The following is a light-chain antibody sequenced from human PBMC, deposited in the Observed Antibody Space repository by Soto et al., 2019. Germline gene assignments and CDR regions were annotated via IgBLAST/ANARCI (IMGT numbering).Light chain of an antibody. J-gene: IGLJ2*01. CDR2: EVS. V-gene: IGLV2-8*01. CDR1: SSDVGGYNY. Sequence: QSVLTQPPSASGSPGQSVTISCTGTSSDVGGYNYVSWYQQHPGKAPKLMIYEVSKRPSGVPDRFSGSKSGNTASLPVSGLQAEDEADYYCSSYAGSNNVVFGGGTQLTVL. CDR3: SSYAGSNNVV.